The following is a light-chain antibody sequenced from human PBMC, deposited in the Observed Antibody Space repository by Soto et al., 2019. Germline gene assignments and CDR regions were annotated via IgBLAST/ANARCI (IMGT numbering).Light chain of an antibody. Sequence: QSALTQPPSASGSPGQSLTISCTGTSXDVGFYNFVSWYQQRPGKAPKLVIYEVTKRPSGVPDRFSGSKSGSTASLTVSGLQADDEADYYCASYAGTKLFVLGSGTKVTVL. CDR2: EVT. J-gene: IGLJ1*01. CDR3: ASYAGTKLFV. CDR1: SXDVGFYNF. V-gene: IGLV2-8*01.